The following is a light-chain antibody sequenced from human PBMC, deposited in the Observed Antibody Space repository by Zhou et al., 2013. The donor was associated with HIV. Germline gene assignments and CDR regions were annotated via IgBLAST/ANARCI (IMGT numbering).Light chain of an antibody. CDR2: WND. Sequence: QSVLTQPPSVSAAPGQKVTISCSGDRSNVGGNTVNWYQQFPGTAPKLLVYWNDQRHSGVPERFSASKSGTSASLAVSGLQSEDEADYFCATWDDRLNVVVFGGGTKLTVL. V-gene: IGLV1-44*01. CDR3: ATWDDRLNVVV. CDR1: RSNVGGNT. J-gene: IGLJ3*02.